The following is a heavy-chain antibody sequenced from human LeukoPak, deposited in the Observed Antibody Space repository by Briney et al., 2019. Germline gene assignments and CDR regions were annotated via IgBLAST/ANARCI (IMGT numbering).Heavy chain of an antibody. V-gene: IGHV4-34*01. CDR3: ARGGIVVVVAARRFDP. CDR1: GGSFSGYY. CDR2: INHSGST. Sequence: SETLSLTCVVYGGSFSGYYWSWIRQPPGKGLEWIGEINHSGSTNYNPSLKSRVTISVDTSKNQFSLKLSSVTAADTAVYYCARGGIVVVVAARRFDPWGQGTLVTVSS. J-gene: IGHJ5*02. D-gene: IGHD2-15*01.